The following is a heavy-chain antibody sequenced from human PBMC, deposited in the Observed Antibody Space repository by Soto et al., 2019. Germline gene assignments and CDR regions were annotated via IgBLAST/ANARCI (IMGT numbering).Heavy chain of an antibody. D-gene: IGHD5-18*01. CDR3: ARGYSFTPGCLFDV. CDR1: GFPYNEYG. J-gene: IGHJ2*01. Sequence: EVQLLASGGGVVRPGGSLRLSCVASGFPYNEYGMSWVRQVPGKGLEWISGVSCGGDDAGCAASVKGRCTVSRDNAKTSLYLQVDSLRAEDTAFYFCARGYSFTPGCLFDVWVRSTLVTVSS. CDR2: VSCGGDDA. V-gene: IGHV3-20*04.